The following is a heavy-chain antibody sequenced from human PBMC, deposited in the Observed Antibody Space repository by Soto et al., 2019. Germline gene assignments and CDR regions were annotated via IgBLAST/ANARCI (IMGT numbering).Heavy chain of an antibody. V-gene: IGHV4-61*01. Sequence: QVQLQESGPGQLKPAATLALTCSVTGNAVRSGTYSWTWILQRPGKAMEWIGYMYYGGRTNYNRSLKSRLTMSIDESKNQFSLRLHSVTAADTAMYYCAGDRIGPGATFDLWGQGNLVAVSS. D-gene: IGHD1-26*01. J-gene: IGHJ4*02. CDR3: AGDRIGPGATFDL. CDR2: MYYGGRT. CDR1: GNAVRSGTYS.